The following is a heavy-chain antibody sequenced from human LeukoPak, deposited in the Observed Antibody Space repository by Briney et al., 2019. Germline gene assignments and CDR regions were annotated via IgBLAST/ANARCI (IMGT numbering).Heavy chain of an antibody. CDR2: ISSSSSTI. CDR1: GFTFSSYS. CDR3: ARGGNSKNWFDP. V-gene: IGHV3-48*04. Sequence: GGSLRLSCAASGFTFSSYSMNWVRQAPGKGLEWVSYISSSSSTIHYADSVKGRFTISRDNAKNSLYLQMNSLRAEDTAVYYCARGGNSKNWFDPWGQGTLVTVSS. D-gene: IGHD1-7*01. J-gene: IGHJ5*02.